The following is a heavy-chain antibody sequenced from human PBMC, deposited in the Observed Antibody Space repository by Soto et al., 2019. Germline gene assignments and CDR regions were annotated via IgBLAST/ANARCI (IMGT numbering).Heavy chain of an antibody. CDR3: AKDMYSSSSYFDY. CDR1: GFTFSSYA. J-gene: IGHJ4*02. CDR2: ISGSGGST. D-gene: IGHD6-6*01. V-gene: IGHV3-23*01. Sequence: EVQLLESGGGLVQPGGSLRLSCEASGFTFSSYAMSWVRQAPGKGLEWVSAISGSGGSTYYAHSVKGRFTISRDNSKNTLYLQMNSLRAEDTAVYYCAKDMYSSSSYFDYWGQGTLVTVSS.